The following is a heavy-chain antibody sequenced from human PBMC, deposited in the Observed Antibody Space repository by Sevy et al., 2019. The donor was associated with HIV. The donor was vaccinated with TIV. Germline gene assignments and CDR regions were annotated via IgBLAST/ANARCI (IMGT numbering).Heavy chain of an antibody. D-gene: IGHD3-22*01. Sequence: GGSLRLSCAASEFTFSSYAMHWVRQAPGKGLEWVAVISYDGSNKYYADSVKGRFTISRDNSKNTLYLQMNSLRAEDTAVYYCARETISSGYYGYFDYWGQGTLVTVSS. CDR2: ISYDGSNK. CDR3: ARETISSGYYGYFDY. J-gene: IGHJ4*02. V-gene: IGHV3-30-3*01. CDR1: EFTFSSYA.